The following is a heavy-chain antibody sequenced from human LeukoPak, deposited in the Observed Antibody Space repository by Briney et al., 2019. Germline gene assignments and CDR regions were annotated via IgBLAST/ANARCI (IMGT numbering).Heavy chain of an antibody. J-gene: IGHJ4*02. CDR1: GFTFSSYA. CDR3: AKDLITLFGVVLNY. CDR2: ISDSGGST. Sequence: GGSLRLPCAASGFTFSSYAMSWVRQAPGKGLEWVSAISDSGGSTYYADSVKGRFTISRDNSKNTLYLQMNSLRAEDTAVYYCAKDLITLFGVVLNYWGQGTLVTVSS. D-gene: IGHD3-3*01. V-gene: IGHV3-23*01.